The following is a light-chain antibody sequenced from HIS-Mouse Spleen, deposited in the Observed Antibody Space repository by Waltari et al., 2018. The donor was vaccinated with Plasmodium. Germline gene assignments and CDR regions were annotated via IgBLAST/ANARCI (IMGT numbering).Light chain of an antibody. J-gene: IGKJ2*01. V-gene: IGKV3-20*01. CDR1: QSVSSSY. CDR2: GAS. Sequence: EIVLTQSPGTLSLFPGERATLSCRASQSVSSSYLAWYQQKPGQAPRLLIYGASSRATGIPDRFSGGGSGTDFTLTISRLEPEDFAVYYCQQYGSSPYTFGQGTKLEIK. CDR3: QQYGSSPYT.